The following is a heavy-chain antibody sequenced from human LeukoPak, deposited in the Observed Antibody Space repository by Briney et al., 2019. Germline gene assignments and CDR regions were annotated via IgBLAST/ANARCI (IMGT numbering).Heavy chain of an antibody. D-gene: IGHD1-26*01. CDR1: GFTFSSYW. CDR2: INHSGST. Sequence: GSLRLSCAASGFTFSSYWMSWVRQAPGKGLEWIGEINHSGSTNYNPSLKSRVTISVDTSKNQFSLKLSSVTAADTAVYYCARGRSIVGAKDWFDPWGQGTLVTVSS. V-gene: IGHV4-34*01. CDR3: ARGRSIVGAKDWFDP. J-gene: IGHJ5*02.